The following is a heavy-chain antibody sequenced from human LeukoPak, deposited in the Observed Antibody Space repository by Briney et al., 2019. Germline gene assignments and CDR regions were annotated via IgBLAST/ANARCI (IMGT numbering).Heavy chain of an antibody. CDR1: GSSIISASYY. D-gene: IGHD3-9*01. CDR3: ARQAAMDYDILTAYVRPRTFDP. CDR2: IYYVGQT. V-gene: IGHV4-39*01. Sequence: PSETLSLTCTVSGSSIISASYYWGWIRQSPGGGLEWLGSIYYVGQTDYKSSLKSRLTMSVDTSRNQFSLKLNSVTAADTAVYYCARQAAMDYDILTAYVRPRTFDPWGQGTLVTVSS. J-gene: IGHJ5*02.